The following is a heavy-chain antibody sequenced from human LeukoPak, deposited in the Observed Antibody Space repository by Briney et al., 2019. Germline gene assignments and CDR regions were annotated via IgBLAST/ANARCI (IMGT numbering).Heavy chain of an antibody. Sequence: PSETLSLTCTVSGGSIRSYYWSWIRQPPGKGLEGIGSMYYSGSTNYKPSLKSRVTISVDTSKNQFSLKLSSVTAADTAVYYCARHAYYYDRSGSYEAFDIWGQGTMVTVSS. D-gene: IGHD3-22*01. CDR3: ARHAYYYDRSGSYEAFDI. CDR2: MYYSGST. CDR1: GGSIRSYY. V-gene: IGHV4-59*08. J-gene: IGHJ3*02.